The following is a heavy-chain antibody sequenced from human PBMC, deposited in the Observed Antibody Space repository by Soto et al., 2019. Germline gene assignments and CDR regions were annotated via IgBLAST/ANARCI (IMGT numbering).Heavy chain of an antibody. D-gene: IGHD6-13*01. Sequence: GASGKVSCKASGYTFTSYGISWVRQAPGQGLERMGWISAYNGNTNYAQKLQGRVTMTTDTSTSTAYMELRSLRSDDTAVYYCARDSSSSWINWFDPWGQGTLVTVSS. CDR1: GYTFTSYG. J-gene: IGHJ5*02. CDR3: ARDSSSSWINWFDP. V-gene: IGHV1-18*01. CDR2: ISAYNGNT.